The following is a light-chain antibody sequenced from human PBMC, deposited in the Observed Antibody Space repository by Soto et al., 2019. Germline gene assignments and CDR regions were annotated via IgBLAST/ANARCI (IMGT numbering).Light chain of an antibody. CDR1: QSISSW. Sequence: DIQMTRSPSTLSASVGDRVTITCRASQSISSWLAWYQQKPGKAPKLLIYDASSLESGVPSRFSGSGSGTEFTLTISSLQPDDFATYYCQQYNNYRTFGQGTKVEIK. CDR2: DAS. V-gene: IGKV1-5*01. J-gene: IGKJ1*01. CDR3: QQYNNYRT.